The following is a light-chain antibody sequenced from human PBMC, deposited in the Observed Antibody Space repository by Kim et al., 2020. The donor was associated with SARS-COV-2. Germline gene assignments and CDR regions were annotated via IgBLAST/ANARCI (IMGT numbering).Light chain of an antibody. Sequence: DIQMTQSPSSLSASVGDRVTITCQASQDISDYLNWYQQKPGHAPELLIYVASTVQDGVPSRFSGGGSGTEFTFTISSLQPEDIATYFCLQYRRPPYTFVQGTKVDIK. CDR2: VAS. J-gene: IGKJ2*01. V-gene: IGKV1-33*01. CDR3: LQYRRPPYT. CDR1: QDISDY.